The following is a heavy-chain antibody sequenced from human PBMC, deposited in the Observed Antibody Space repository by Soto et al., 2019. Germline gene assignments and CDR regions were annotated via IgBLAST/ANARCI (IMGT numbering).Heavy chain of an antibody. J-gene: IGHJ4*02. D-gene: IGHD3-3*01. CDR1: GVSFGTYD. V-gene: IGHV3-23*01. Sequence: WGTLTLTCAASGVSFGTYDLCWVRRAPAKGLEWVSTISGSDGKTFYADSVKGRFSISRDTSQSTLYLQMNSLRAADTAMYYCARWSYLDYWGQGTRVTVSS. CDR2: ISGSDGKT. CDR3: ARWSYLDY.